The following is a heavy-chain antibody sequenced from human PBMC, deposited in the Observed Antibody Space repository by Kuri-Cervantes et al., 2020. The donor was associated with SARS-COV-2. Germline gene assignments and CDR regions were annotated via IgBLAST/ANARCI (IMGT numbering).Heavy chain of an antibody. CDR3: ARDRQNWGFGVAH. CDR2: VWYDGTTK. J-gene: IGHJ4*02. Sequence: GGSLRLSGAASGFTFTTLGMHWVGQPPGKGLDWVAVVWYDGTTKHYSDSVRGRFTISRDNSKNTLSLQMESLRVEDTAVYYCARDRQNWGFGVAHWGQGTPVTVSS. D-gene: IGHD7-27*01. CDR1: GFTFTTLG. V-gene: IGHV3-33*01.